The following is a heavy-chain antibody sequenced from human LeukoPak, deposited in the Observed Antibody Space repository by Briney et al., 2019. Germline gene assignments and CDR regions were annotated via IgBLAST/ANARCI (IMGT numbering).Heavy chain of an antibody. CDR2: IKQDGSEK. D-gene: IGHD5-24*01. Sequence: PGGSLRLSCVASGFTFSGYWMSWVRQAPGKGLEWVADIKQDGSEKYYVDSVKGRFTIFRDNAKNSLYLQVNSLRAEDTAVYSCARDIRDGASYYFDYWGQGTLVTVSS. CDR3: ARDIRDGASYYFDY. CDR1: GFTFSGYW. J-gene: IGHJ4*02. V-gene: IGHV3-7*01.